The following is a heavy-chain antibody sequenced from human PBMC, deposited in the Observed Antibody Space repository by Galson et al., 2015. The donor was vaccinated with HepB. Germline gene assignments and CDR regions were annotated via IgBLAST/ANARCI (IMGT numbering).Heavy chain of an antibody. CDR3: ASSSSSWTLHPPFDY. CDR2: ISSSSSYI. CDR1: GFTFSSYS. V-gene: IGHV3-21*01. Sequence: SLRLSCAASGFTFSSYSMNWVRQAPGKGLEWVSSISSSSSYIYYADSVKGRFTISRDNAKNSLYLQMNSLRAEDTAVYYCASSSSSWTLHPPFDYWGQGTLVTVSS. D-gene: IGHD6-13*01. J-gene: IGHJ4*02.